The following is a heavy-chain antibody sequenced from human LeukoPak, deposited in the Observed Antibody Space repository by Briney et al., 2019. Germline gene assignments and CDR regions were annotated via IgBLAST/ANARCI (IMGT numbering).Heavy chain of an antibody. Sequence: PSETLSLTCTVSVGSISSYYWSWIRQPPGKGLEWIGYIYYSGSTNYNPSLKSRVTISVDTSKNQFSLKLSSVTAADTAVYYCARGSRYFDYWGQGTLVTVSS. CDR3: ARGSRYFDY. V-gene: IGHV4-59*01. CDR2: IYYSGST. J-gene: IGHJ4*02. CDR1: VGSISSYY.